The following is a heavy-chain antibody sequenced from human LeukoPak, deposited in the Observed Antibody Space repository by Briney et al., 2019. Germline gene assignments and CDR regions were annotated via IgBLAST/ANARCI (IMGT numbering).Heavy chain of an antibody. CDR2: ISSGSTTI. CDR1: GFTFSSYS. V-gene: IGHV3-48*04. CDR3: AKDKGGYFDY. Sequence: GGSLRLSCTASGFTFSSYSMNWVRQAPGKGLEWVSYISSGSTTIYYADSVKGRFTISRDNAKNSLYLQMNSLRAEDTALYYCAKDKGGYFDYWGQGTLVTVSS. J-gene: IGHJ4*02. D-gene: IGHD1-26*01.